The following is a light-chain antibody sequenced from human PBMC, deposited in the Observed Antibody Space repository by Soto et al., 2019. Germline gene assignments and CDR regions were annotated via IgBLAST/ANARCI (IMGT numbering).Light chain of an antibody. Sequence: QCVLTQPASVSGSPGQSITISCTGTSSDVGGYNYVSWYQQHPGKAPKLMIYEVSNRPSGVSNRFSGSKSGNTASLTISGFQAEDEADYYCSSYTSSSTLVFGTGTKLTVL. CDR1: SSDVGGYNY. CDR3: SSYTSSSTLV. J-gene: IGLJ1*01. V-gene: IGLV2-14*01. CDR2: EVS.